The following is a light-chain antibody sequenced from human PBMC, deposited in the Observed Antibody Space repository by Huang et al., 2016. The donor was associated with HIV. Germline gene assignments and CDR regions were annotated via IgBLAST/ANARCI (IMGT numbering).Light chain of an antibody. J-gene: IGKJ2*01. CDR3: QQYYSTPPL. V-gene: IGKV4-1*01. CDR2: WAS. CDR1: QNILYSSNNKND. Sequence: DIVMTQSPDSLAVSLGERATINCKSSQNILYSSNNKNDLAWYQQKPGQPPKLLIYWASTRESGVPDRFNGSGSGTDFTLTISSLQAEDVAVYYCQQYYSTPPLFGQGTKLEIK.